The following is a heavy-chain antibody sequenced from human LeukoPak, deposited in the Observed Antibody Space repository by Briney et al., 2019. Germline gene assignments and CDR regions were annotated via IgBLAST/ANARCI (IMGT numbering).Heavy chain of an antibody. Sequence: GGSLRLSCAASGFTFNHYWMRWVRQAPGKGLEWVATIKGDGSKKDYVDSVRGRFTVSIDNAKNSLYLQMSSLRVEDTAIYYCESTTGPWGQGTLVTVYS. J-gene: IGHJ5*02. CDR2: IKGDGSKK. CDR3: ESTTGP. CDR1: GFTFNHYW. V-gene: IGHV3-7*03. D-gene: IGHD1-7*01.